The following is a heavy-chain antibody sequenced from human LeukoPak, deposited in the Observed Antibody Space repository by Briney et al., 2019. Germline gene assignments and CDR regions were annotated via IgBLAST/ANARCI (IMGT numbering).Heavy chain of an antibody. J-gene: IGHJ5*02. V-gene: IGHV4-38-2*01. Sequence: SETLSLTCAVSGYSITSGYYWGWIRQPPGKGLECIGTIYHGGSTHYSPSLQSRVTISVDTSKNQFSLKLSSVTAADTAVYYCARGLYCSSTSCYTGNWFDPWGQGTLVTVSS. D-gene: IGHD2-2*02. CDR3: ARGLYCSSTSCYTGNWFDP. CDR1: GYSITSGYY. CDR2: IYHGGST.